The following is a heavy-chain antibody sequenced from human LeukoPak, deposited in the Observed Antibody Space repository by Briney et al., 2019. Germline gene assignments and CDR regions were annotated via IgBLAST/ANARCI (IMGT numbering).Heavy chain of an antibody. CDR1: GFTFSSYW. Sequence: GGSLRLSCAASGFTFSSYWMHWVRQAPGKGLVWVSRINSDGSSTSYADSVKGRFTISRDNAKNTLYLQMNSLRAEDMAVYYCARGSRGSCRGVYCYPLDYWGQGTLVTVSS. V-gene: IGHV3-74*01. CDR2: INSDGSST. CDR3: ARGSRGSCRGVYCYPLDY. D-gene: IGHD2-15*01. J-gene: IGHJ4*02.